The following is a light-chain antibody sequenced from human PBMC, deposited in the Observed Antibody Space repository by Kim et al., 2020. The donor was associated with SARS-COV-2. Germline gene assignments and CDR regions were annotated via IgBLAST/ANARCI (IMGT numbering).Light chain of an antibody. Sequence: QSLTDSCTGTSSDVGSYNYVSWYQQHPGKAPTLMIYDVSNRPSEVSNRFSGSKSGNTASLTISGLQAEDEADYYCSSYTSSSTLEVFGTGPKVTVL. V-gene: IGLV2-14*03. J-gene: IGLJ1*01. CDR3: SSYTSSSTLEV. CDR1: SSDVGSYNY. CDR2: DVS.